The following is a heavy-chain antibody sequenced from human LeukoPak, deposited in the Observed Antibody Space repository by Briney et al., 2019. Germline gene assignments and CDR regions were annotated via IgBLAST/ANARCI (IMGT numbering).Heavy chain of an antibody. CDR1: GFTFSSYW. CDR3: AELGITMIGGA. Sequence: GGSLRLSCAASGFTFSSYWMHWVRQTPGKGLIYISRINNDGSSANYADSVRGRFTISRDNAENTLYLQMNSLRAEDTAVYYCAELGITMIGGAWGKGTTVTISS. CDR2: INNDGSSA. V-gene: IGHV3-74*01. J-gene: IGHJ6*04. D-gene: IGHD3-10*02.